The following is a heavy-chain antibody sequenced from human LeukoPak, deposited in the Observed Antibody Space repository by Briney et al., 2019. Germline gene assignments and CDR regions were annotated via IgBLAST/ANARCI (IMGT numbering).Heavy chain of an antibody. J-gene: IGHJ6*02. V-gene: IGHV3-23*01. D-gene: IGHD6-13*01. Sequence: GGSLRLSCAASGFPFSSYAMSWVRQAPGKGLEWVSAISGSGGSTYYADSVKGRFTISRDNSKNTLYLQMNSLRAEDTAVYYCAKLGSRWYYYGMDVWGQGTTVTVSS. CDR3: AKLGSRWYYYGMDV. CDR2: ISGSGGST. CDR1: GFPFSSYA.